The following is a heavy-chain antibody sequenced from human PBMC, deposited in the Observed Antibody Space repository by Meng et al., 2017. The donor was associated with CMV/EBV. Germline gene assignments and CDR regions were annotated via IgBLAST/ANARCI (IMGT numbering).Heavy chain of an antibody. V-gene: IGHV4-34*01. J-gene: IGHJ6*02. CDR2: INHSGST. CDR1: GGSFSGYY. Sequence: SETLSLTCAVYGGSFSGYYWSWIRQPPGKGLEWIGEINHSGSTNYNPSLKSRVTISVDTSKNQFSLKLSSVTAADTAVYYCARAGYCSSTSCPRAEYYYYYYGMDVWGQGTTVTVSS. D-gene: IGHD2-2*01. CDR3: ARAGYCSSTSCPRAEYYYYYYGMDV.